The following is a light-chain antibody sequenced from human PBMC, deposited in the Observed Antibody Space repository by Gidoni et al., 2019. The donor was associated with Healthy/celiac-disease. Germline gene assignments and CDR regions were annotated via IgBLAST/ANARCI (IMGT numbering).Light chain of an antibody. CDR3: QQSYSTPYT. Sequence: DIQMTQSPSSLSASVGDRVTITCLASQSISSYLNWYQQKPGKAPKLLIYAASSLQSGVPSRFSGSGSGTDFTLTISSLQPEDVATYYCQQSYSTPYTFXQXTKLEIK. J-gene: IGKJ2*01. V-gene: IGKV1-39*01. CDR2: AAS. CDR1: QSISSY.